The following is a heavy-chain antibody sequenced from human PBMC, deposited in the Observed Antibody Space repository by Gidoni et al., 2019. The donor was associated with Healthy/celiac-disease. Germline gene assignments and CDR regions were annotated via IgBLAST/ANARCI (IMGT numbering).Heavy chain of an antibody. CDR2: IKSKTDGGTT. CDR3: TTDWRHGIFGVVPQPH. Sequence: EVQLVESGGGLVKPGGSLRLSCAASGFTFSNAWMSWVRQAPGKGLEWVGRIKSKTDGGTTDYAAPVKGRFTISRDDSKNTLYLQMNSLKTEDTAVYYCTTDWRHGIFGVVPQPHWGQGTLVTVSS. J-gene: IGHJ4*02. CDR1: GFTFSNAW. D-gene: IGHD3-3*01. V-gene: IGHV3-15*01.